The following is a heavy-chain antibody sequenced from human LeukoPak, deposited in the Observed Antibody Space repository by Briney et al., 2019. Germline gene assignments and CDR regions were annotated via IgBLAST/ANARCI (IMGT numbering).Heavy chain of an antibody. D-gene: IGHD2-15*01. V-gene: IGHV1-2*02. CDR3: ASLGRYCSGGSCYLYFDY. CDR1: GYTFTGYY. CDR2: ITPNSGGT. Sequence: ASVKVSCKASGYTFTGYYMHWVRQAPGQGLEWMGGITPNSGGTNYAQKFQGRGTMTRDTSISTAYMELSRLRSDDTAVYYCASLGRYCSGGSCYLYFDYWGQGTLVTVSS. J-gene: IGHJ4*02.